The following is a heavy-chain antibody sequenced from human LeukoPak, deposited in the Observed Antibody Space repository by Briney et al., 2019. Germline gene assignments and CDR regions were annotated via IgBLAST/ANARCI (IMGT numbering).Heavy chain of an antibody. V-gene: IGHV1-46*01. CDR2: INPSGGST. CDR3: AREWVSGYYYGMDV. Sequence: ASVTVSFKVSGYTFTSYYMHWVRQAPGQGLEWMGIINPSGGSTSSAQKFQGRVTMTRDTSTSTVYMELSSLRSEDTAVYYCAREWVSGYYYGMDVWGQGTTVTVSS. J-gene: IGHJ6*02. D-gene: IGHD1-26*01. CDR1: GYTFTSYY.